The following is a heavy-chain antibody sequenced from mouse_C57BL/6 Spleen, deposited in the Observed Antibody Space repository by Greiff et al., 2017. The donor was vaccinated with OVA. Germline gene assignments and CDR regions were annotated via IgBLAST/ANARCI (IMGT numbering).Heavy chain of an antibody. Sequence: EVQLQQSGPELVKPGASVKIPCKASGYTFTDYNMDWVKQSHGKSLEWIGAINPNNGGTIYNQKFKGKATLTVDKSSSTAYMELRSLTSEDTAVYYCAFSSYGYFDVWGTGTTVTVSS. D-gene: IGHD1-1*01. CDR3: AFSSYGYFDV. CDR1: GYTFTDYN. V-gene: IGHV1-18*01. CDR2: INPNNGGT. J-gene: IGHJ1*03.